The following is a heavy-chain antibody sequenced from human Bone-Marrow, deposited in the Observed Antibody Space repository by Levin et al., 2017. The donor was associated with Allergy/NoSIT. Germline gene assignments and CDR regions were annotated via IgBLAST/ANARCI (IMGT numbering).Heavy chain of an antibody. J-gene: IGHJ2*01. CDR1: GFNFRSYG. V-gene: IGHV3-33*01. CDR2: IWYDDGGDR. D-gene: IGHD1-1*01. CDR3: ARESTGTENWYLGL. Sequence: GGSLRLSCEASGFNFRSYGMHWVRQAPGKGLEWVAIIWYDDGGDRYYADSVQGRLTISRDNSKNTLYLDIHSLRDEDTGIYFCARESTGTENWYLGLWGRGTLVTVSS.